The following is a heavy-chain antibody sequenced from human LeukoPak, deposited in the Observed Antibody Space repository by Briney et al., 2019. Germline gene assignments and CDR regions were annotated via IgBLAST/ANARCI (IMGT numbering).Heavy chain of an antibody. CDR3: ARDEHYYGSGTYYRRSSSFDI. CDR1: GYTFTSYG. J-gene: IGHJ3*02. Sequence: ASVKVSCKASGYTFTSYGISWVRQAPGQGLEWMGWISANNGYTNYAQKLQGRVTMTTDTSTTTAYMELTSLTSDDTAVYYCARDEHYYGSGTYYRRSSSFDIWGQGTMVTVSS. CDR2: ISANNGYT. D-gene: IGHD3-10*01. V-gene: IGHV1-18*04.